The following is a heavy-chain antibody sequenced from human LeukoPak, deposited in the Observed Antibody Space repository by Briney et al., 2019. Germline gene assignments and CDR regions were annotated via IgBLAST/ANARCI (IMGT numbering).Heavy chain of an antibody. J-gene: IGHJ4*02. CDR2: INNVGNII. V-gene: IGHV3-11*04. CDR1: GFTLTDNY. CDR3: DLGTVYY. Sequence: SGGSLRLSCAASGFTLTDNYMSWIRQAPGKGLEWVAYINNVGNIIYYADSVKGRFTISRDNAKQSLYLQMNSLRAEDTAMRPEDLGTVYYWGRGTLVTVSS. D-gene: IGHD1-14*01.